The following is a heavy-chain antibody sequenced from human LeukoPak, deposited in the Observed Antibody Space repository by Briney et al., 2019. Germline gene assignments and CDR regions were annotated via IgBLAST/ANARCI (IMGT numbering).Heavy chain of an antibody. CDR2: IYYSGST. V-gene: IGHV4-59*01. CDR1: GGSINSYY. D-gene: IGHD3-10*01. Sequence: SETLSLTCTVSGGSINSYYWSWIRQPPGKGLEWIGYIYYSGSTKYNPSLKSRVTISVDTSKNQFSLKVRSVTAADTAVYYCARSYGSGSYFDYWGQGTLVTVSS. J-gene: IGHJ4*02. CDR3: ARSYGSGSYFDY.